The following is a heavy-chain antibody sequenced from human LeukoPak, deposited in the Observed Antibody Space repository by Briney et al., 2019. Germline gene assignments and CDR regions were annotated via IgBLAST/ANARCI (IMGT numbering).Heavy chain of an antibody. Sequence: ASVTVSFKASGYTFTIYGISWVRQAPGQGVERMGWISAYNGNTNYAQKLQGRVTITTDTSTSTAYMELRSLRSDDTAVYYCAREGGVLDYWGQGTLVTVSS. V-gene: IGHV1-18*01. CDR3: AREGGVLDY. CDR2: ISAYNGNT. CDR1: GYTFTIYG. D-gene: IGHD3-10*01. J-gene: IGHJ4*02.